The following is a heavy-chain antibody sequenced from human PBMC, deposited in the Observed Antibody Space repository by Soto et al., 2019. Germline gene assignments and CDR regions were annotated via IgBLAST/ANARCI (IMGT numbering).Heavy chain of an antibody. CDR1: GGSFSGYY. CDR3: ASNALLVVVPAAIPGAMDV. V-gene: IGHV4-34*01. CDR2: INHSGST. Sequence: SETLSLTCAVYGGSFSGYYWSWIRQPPGKGLEWIGEINHSGSTNYNPSLKSRVTISVDTSKNQFSLKLSSVTAADTAVYYCASNALLVVVPAAIPGAMDVWGQGATVTVSS. J-gene: IGHJ6*02. D-gene: IGHD2-2*02.